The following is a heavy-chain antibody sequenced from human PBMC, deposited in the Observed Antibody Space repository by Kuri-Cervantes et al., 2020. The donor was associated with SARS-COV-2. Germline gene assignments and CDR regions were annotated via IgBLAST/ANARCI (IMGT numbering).Heavy chain of an antibody. CDR1: GFTFSSYG. D-gene: IGHD6-13*01. CDR3: AREKGSSSWPIDY. V-gene: IGHV3-30*02. CDR2: IRYDGSNK. Sequence: GGSLRLSCAASGFTFSSYGMHWVRQAPGKGLEWVAFIRYDGSNKYYADSVKGRFTISRDNSKNTLYLQMNSLRAEDTAVYYCAREKGSSSWPIDYWGQGTLVTVSS. J-gene: IGHJ4*02.